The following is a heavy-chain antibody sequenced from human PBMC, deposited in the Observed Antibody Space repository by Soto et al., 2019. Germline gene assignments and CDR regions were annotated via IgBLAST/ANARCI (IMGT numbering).Heavy chain of an antibody. Sequence: LRLSCAASGFTFSSYEMNWVRQAPGKGLEWVSYISSSGSTIYYADSVKGQFTISRDNAKNSLYLQMNSLRAEDTAVYYCARDPGLVIAAAGVDYWGQGTLVTVSS. CDR1: GFTFSSYE. D-gene: IGHD6-13*01. J-gene: IGHJ4*02. V-gene: IGHV3-48*03. CDR2: ISSSGSTI. CDR3: ARDPGLVIAAAGVDY.